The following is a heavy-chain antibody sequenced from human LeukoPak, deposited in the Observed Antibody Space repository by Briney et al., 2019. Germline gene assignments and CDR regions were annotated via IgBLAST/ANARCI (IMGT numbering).Heavy chain of an antibody. V-gene: IGHV3-21*01. Sequence: GGTLRLSCAASGFTFSSYSMNWVRQAPGKGLEWVSSISSSGSYIYYADSVKGRFTISRDNAKNSLYLQMNSPRAAATAVYYCGGAYGSGSSDFDYWGQGTLVTVSS. CDR3: GGAYGSGSSDFDY. CDR2: ISSSGSYI. CDR1: GFTFSSYS. D-gene: IGHD3-10*01. J-gene: IGHJ4*02.